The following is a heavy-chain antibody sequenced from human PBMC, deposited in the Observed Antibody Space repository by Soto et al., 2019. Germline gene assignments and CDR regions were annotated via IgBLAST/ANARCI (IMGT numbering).Heavy chain of an antibody. D-gene: IGHD3-10*01. CDR2: INHSGGT. CDR3: AREVPSRSFDL. J-gene: IGHJ2*01. Sequence: QVRLQQWGAGLLKPSETLPLTCAVYGGSFSDYYWSWIRQPPGKGLEWMGEINHSGGTNYKPSLKIRVTISVDTSQKQFSLKLNSVTAADTAVYYCAREVPSRSFDLWGRGTPVTVSS. V-gene: IGHV4-34*01. CDR1: GGSFSDYY.